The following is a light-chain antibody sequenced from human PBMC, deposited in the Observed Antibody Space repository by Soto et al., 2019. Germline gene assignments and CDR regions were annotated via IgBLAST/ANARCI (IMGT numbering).Light chain of an antibody. V-gene: IGKV1-39*01. J-gene: IGKJ4*01. Sequence: DIHLTQSPTSLSACVGDNVTITCRASQPISNFLKWYQHKPGKAPILVISSISKLNSGVPSRFTSSGSGTDFALTICHLKPDDFSTYYCQRSYSVPLTFGGGINVELK. CDR3: QRSYSVPLT. CDR1: QPISNF. CDR2: SIS.